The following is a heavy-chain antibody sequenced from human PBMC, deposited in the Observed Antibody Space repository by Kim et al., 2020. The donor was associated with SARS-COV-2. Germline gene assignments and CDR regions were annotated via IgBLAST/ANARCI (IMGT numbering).Heavy chain of an antibody. J-gene: IGHJ4*02. CDR3: ARSPEIVVVPADFDY. Sequence: SETLSLTCTVSGGSISSYYWSWIRQPPGKGLEWIGYIYYSGSTNYNPSLKSRVTISVDTSKNQFSLKLSSVTAADTAVYYCARSPEIVVVPADFDYWGQGTLVTVSS. D-gene: IGHD2-2*01. CDR1: GGSISSYY. CDR2: IYYSGST. V-gene: IGHV4-59*01.